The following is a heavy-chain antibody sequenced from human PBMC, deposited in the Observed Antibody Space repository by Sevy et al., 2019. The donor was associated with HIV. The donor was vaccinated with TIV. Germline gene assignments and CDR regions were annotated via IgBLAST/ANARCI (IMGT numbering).Heavy chain of an antibody. CDR1: GFTFSSYW. V-gene: IGHV3-7*01. CDR2: IKQDGSEK. CDR3: AREDYYDSSGPYWFDP. J-gene: IGHJ5*02. Sequence: GGSLRLSCAASGFTFSSYWMSWVRQAPGKGLEWVANIKQDGSEKYYVDSVKGRFTISRDNSKNTLYLQMNSLRVEDTALYYCAREDYYDSSGPYWFDPWGQGTLVTVSS. D-gene: IGHD3-22*01.